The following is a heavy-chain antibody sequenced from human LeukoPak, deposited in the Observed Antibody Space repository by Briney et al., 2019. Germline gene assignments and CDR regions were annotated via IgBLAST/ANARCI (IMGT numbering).Heavy chain of an antibody. Sequence: GGSLRLSCAASGFTFSNYAMSWVRQAPGKGLEWVSSISGGGGSTYYADSVKGRFTISRDNAKNSLFLQMTSLRADDTAIYYCARAGELRYMDVWGKGTAVTVSS. D-gene: IGHD3-16*01. CDR3: ARAGELRYMDV. CDR1: GFTFSNYA. V-gene: IGHV3-23*01. CDR2: ISGGGGST. J-gene: IGHJ6*03.